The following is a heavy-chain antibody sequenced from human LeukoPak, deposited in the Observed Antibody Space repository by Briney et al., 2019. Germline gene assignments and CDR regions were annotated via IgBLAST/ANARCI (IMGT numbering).Heavy chain of an antibody. D-gene: IGHD3-22*01. CDR2: IYYSGST. CDR1: GGSISSYY. CDR3: ARARPDPSWGSSGSISGALPNYYYYGMDV. J-gene: IGHJ6*02. V-gene: IGHV4-59*08. Sequence: SETLSLTCTVSGGSISSYYWSWIRQPPGKGLEWIGYIYYSGSTNYNPSLKSRVTISVDTSKNQFSLKLSSVTAADTAVYYCARARPDPSWGSSGSISGALPNYYYYGMDVWGQGTTVTVSS.